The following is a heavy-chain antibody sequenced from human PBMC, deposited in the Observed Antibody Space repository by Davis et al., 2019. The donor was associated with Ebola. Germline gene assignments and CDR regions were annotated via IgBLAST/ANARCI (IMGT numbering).Heavy chain of an antibody. CDR3: SRSKTGILHFDY. J-gene: IGHJ4*02. CDR2: VNPGRGNT. V-gene: IGHV1-46*01. CDR1: GYTFTGYY. D-gene: IGHD1-1*01. Sequence: ASVKVSCKASGYTFTGYYIHWVRQAPGQGLEWVGRVNPGRGNTDYAQNFRGRVSLTRDTSTTTVHMELSSLGSDDTAVFYCSRSKTGILHFDYWGQGTLVIVSS.